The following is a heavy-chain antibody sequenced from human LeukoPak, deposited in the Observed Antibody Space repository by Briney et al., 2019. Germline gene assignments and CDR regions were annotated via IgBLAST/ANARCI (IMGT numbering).Heavy chain of an antibody. Sequence: GGSLRLSCAASGFTVSSNYMSWVRQAPGKGLEWVSVIYSGGSTYYADSVKGRITISRHNSKNTLYLQMNSLRAEDTAVYYCARERTLTSCYDYWGRGTLVTVSS. CDR1: GFTVSSNY. D-gene: IGHD2-15*01. V-gene: IGHV3-53*04. CDR2: IYSGGST. CDR3: ARERTLTSCYDY. J-gene: IGHJ4*02.